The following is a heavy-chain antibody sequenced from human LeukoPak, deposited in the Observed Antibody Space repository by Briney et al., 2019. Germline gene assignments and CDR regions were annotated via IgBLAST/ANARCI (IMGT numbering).Heavy chain of an antibody. J-gene: IGHJ3*02. D-gene: IGHD3-3*01. CDR3: ARPSKRPGITIFGVVSAFDI. CDR1: GGSFSGYY. CDR2: INHSGST. Sequence: SETLSLTCAVYGGSFSGYYWSWIRQPPGKGLEWIGEINHSGSTNYNPSLKRRVTISVDTSKNQFSLKLSSVTAADTAVYYCARPSKRPGITIFGVVSAFDIWGQGTMVTVSS. V-gene: IGHV4-34*01.